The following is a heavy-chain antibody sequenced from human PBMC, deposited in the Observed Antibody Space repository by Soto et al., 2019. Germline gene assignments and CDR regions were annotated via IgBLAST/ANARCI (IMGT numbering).Heavy chain of an antibody. CDR1: GGSVSSGSYY. J-gene: IGHJ6*02. Sequence: SETLSLTCTVSGGSVSSGSYYWSWIRQPPGKGLEWIGYIYYSGSTNYNPSLKSRVTISVDTSKNQFSLKLSSVTAADTAVYYCARMNWNRYYYGMDVWGQGTTVTVSS. CDR3: ARMNWNRYYYGMDV. V-gene: IGHV4-61*01. CDR2: IYYSGST. D-gene: IGHD1-1*01.